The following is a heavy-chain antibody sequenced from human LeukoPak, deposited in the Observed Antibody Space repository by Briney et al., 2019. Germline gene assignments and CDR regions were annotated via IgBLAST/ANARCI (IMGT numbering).Heavy chain of an antibody. D-gene: IGHD1-26*01. CDR3: ARHGASGSYLYYFDY. CDR1: GGSISSYY. J-gene: IGHJ4*02. V-gene: IGHV4-59*08. Sequence: SETLSLTCTVSGGSISSYYWSWIRQTPGKGLEWIGYIYYSGSTNYNPSLKSRVTISVDTSKNQFSLKLSSETAADTAVYFCARHGASGSYLYYFDYWGQGTLVTVSS. CDR2: IYYSGST.